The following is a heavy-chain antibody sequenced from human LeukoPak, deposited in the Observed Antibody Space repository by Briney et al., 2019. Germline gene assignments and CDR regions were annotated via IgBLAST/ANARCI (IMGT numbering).Heavy chain of an antibody. Sequence: ASVKVSCKASGYTFTGYYMHWVRQAPGQGLEWMGWINPNSGGTNHAQKFQGRVTMTRDTSISTAYMELSRLRSDDTAVYYCARDGVAGTRYYFDYWGQGTLVTVSS. D-gene: IGHD6-19*01. V-gene: IGHV1-2*02. CDR3: ARDGVAGTRYYFDY. J-gene: IGHJ4*02. CDR2: INPNSGGT. CDR1: GYTFTGYY.